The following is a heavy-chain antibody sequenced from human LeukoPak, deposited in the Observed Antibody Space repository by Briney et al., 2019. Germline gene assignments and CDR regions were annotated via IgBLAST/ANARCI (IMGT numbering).Heavy chain of an antibody. D-gene: IGHD3-10*02. CDR1: GFTFSAYA. CDR2: IGSDNKP. V-gene: IGHV3-23*01. J-gene: IGHJ4*03. Sequence: GSLRLSCEASGFTFSAYAMTWIRQAPGKGLEWVSSIGSDNKPHYSESVKGRFAISRDNSKNTLFLQLHNLRVEDTALYYCARDLHYYVAMDYWGQGTLVTVSS. CDR3: ARDLHYYVAMDY.